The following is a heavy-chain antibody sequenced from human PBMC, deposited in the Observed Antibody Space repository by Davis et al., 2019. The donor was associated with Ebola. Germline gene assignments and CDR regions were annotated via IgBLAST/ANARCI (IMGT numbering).Heavy chain of an antibody. CDR1: GYTFTGYY. D-gene: IGHD7-27*01. J-gene: IGHJ2*01. CDR3: ARLANWGSGWYFDL. Sequence: ASVKVSCKASGYTFTGYYMQWVRQAPGQGLEWMGWITPNSGGTNYAQKFQGRVTMTRDTSISTAYMELSRLTSDDTAMYYCARLANWGSGWYFDLWGRGTLVTVSS. CDR2: ITPNSGGT. V-gene: IGHV1-2*02.